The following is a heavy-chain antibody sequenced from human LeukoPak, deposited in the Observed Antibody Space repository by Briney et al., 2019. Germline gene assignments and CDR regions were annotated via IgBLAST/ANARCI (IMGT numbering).Heavy chain of an antibody. V-gene: IGHV3-30*18. CDR3: AKDQPGYDSSGYYGYFDC. J-gene: IGHJ4*02. CDR1: GFTFSSYG. Sequence: GGSLRLSCAASGFTFSSYGMHWVRQAPGKGLEWVAVISYDGSNKYYADSVKGRFTISRDNSKNTLYLQMNSLRAEDTAVYYCAKDQPGYDSSGYYGYFDCWGQGTLVTVSS. CDR2: ISYDGSNK. D-gene: IGHD3-22*01.